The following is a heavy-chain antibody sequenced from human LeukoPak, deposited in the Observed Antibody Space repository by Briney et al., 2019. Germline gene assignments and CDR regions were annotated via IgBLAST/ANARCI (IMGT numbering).Heavy chain of an antibody. V-gene: IGHV3-30*18. CDR1: GFSFSSYG. CDR3: AKDVRVWGSYRYPCLDY. J-gene: IGHJ4*02. CDR2: ISYDGDNK. D-gene: IGHD3-16*02. Sequence: GGSLRLSCAASGFSFSSYGMHWVRQAPGKGLEWVAVISYDGDNKYYADSVNGRFTISRDNSKNTLSLQMDSLRAEDTAVYYCAKDVRVWGSYRYPCLDYWGQGTLVTVSA.